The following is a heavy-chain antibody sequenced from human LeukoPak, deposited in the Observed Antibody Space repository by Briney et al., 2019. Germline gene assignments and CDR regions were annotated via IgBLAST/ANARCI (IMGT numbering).Heavy chain of an antibody. D-gene: IGHD2-2*01. CDR2: IIPIFGTA. V-gene: IGHV1-69*13. Sequence: SVKVSCKASGGTFSSYAISWVRQAPGQGLEWMGGIIPIFGTANYAQKFQGRVTITADESTSTAYMELSSLRSEDTAVYYCARPGLDIVVVPAAFGTVGHGMDIWGQGTTVTVSS. J-gene: IGHJ6*02. CDR3: ARPGLDIVVVPAAFGTVGHGMDI. CDR1: GGTFSSYA.